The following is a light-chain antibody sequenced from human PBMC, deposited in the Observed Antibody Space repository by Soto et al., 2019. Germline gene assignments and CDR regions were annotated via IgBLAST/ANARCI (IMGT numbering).Light chain of an antibody. J-gene: IGKJ4*01. CDR2: AAS. Sequence: IKLTQSPSSLSASVGDSVTITCRASQDISIYLAWYQQKPGKAPNLLIYAASSLQSGVPSRFSGRGSVTDFTLTIYSLQAEDFATYYCQQTRSYPSTFGGGTKVDIK. CDR3: QQTRSYPST. V-gene: IGKV1-9*01. CDR1: QDISIY.